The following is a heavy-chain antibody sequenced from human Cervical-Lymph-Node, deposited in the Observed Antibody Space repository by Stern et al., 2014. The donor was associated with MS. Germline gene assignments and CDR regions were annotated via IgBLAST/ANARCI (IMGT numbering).Heavy chain of an antibody. CDR1: GFTFDNYA. CDR3: VKYVDSSIAVSFDF. J-gene: IGHJ4*02. CDR2: ISWNSGAM. Sequence: QLVESGGGLVQPGRSLRLSCAASGFTFDNYAMQWVRQTPAKGLEWVAGISWNSGAMAYSASVKGRFTISRDNAKNSLYLQMNSLRPEDTALYYCVKYVDSSIAVSFDFWGQGTLVTVSS. D-gene: IGHD6-19*01. V-gene: IGHV3-9*01.